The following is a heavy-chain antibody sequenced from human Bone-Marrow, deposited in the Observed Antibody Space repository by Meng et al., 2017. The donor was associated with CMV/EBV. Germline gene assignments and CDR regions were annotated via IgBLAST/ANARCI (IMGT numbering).Heavy chain of an antibody. J-gene: IGHJ4*02. CDR2: IYYSGST. Sequence: SETLSLTCTVSGGSISSSSYYWGWIRQPPGKGLEWIGSIYYSGSTYYNPSLKSRVTISVDTSKNQFSLKLSSVTAADTAVYYCARGRSGSHIWGQGTLVTVSS. CDR1: GGSISSSSYY. V-gene: IGHV4-39*07. D-gene: IGHD1-26*01. CDR3: ARGRSGSHI.